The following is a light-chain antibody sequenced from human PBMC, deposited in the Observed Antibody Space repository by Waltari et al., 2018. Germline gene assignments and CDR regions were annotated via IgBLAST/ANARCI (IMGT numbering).Light chain of an antibody. CDR2: GAS. CDR3: QQYGSSPPYT. Sequence: ETVLMQSPGTLSLSPGERATLSCRASQSVSSSYLAWYQQKPGQAPRLLIYGASSRATGIPDRFSGSGSGTDFTLTISRLEPEDFAVYYCQQYGSSPPYTFGQGTKLEIK. J-gene: IGKJ2*01. CDR1: QSVSSSY. V-gene: IGKV3-20*01.